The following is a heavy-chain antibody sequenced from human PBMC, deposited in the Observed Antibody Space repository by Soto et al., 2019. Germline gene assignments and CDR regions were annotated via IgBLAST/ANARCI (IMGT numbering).Heavy chain of an antibody. V-gene: IGHV3-11*03. Sequence: GGSLRLSCAASGFTFSDYYMSWIRQAPGKGLEWVSYISSSSSYTNYADSVKGRFTISRDNAKNSLYLQMNSLRAEDTAVYYCATSSRGRIQLWLPDYWGQGTLVTVSS. D-gene: IGHD5-18*01. J-gene: IGHJ4*02. CDR1: GFTFSDYY. CDR3: ATSSRGRIQLWLPDY. CDR2: ISSSSSYT.